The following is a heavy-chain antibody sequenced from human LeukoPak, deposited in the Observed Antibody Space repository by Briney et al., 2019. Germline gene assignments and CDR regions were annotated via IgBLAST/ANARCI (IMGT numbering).Heavy chain of an antibody. Sequence: SETLSLTCTVSGGSVSSGSYYWSWIRQPPGRGLEWIGYIYYSGSTNYNPSLKSRVTISVDTSKNQFSLKLSSVTAADTAVYYCARDRGGYSSYDYYFDYWGQGSLVTVSS. D-gene: IGHD5-12*01. V-gene: IGHV4-61*01. CDR1: GGSVSSGSYY. CDR3: ARDRGGYSSYDYYFDY. CDR2: IYYSGST. J-gene: IGHJ4*02.